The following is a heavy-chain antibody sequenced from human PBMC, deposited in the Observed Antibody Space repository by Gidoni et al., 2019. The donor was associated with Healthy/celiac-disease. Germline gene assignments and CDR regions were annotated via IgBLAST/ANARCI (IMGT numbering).Heavy chain of an antibody. J-gene: IGHJ4*02. CDR1: GFSLSTSGVG. CDR3: AHGIGTTTCFDY. V-gene: IGHV2-5*01. D-gene: IGHD4-17*01. CDR2: IYWKDDK. Sequence: QITLKESGPTLVKPTQTLTLTCTFSGFSLSTSGVGVGWIRQPPGKALEWRALIYWKDDKRYSPSLKSRLTSTKDTSKNQVVLTMTNMDPVDTATYYCAHGIGTTTCFDYWGQGTLVTVSS.